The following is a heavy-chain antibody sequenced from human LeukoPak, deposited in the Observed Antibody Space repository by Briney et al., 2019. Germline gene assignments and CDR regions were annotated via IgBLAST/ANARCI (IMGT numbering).Heavy chain of an antibody. CDR2: MNPNSGNT. J-gene: IGHJ5*02. V-gene: IGHV1-8*02. D-gene: IGHD3-22*01. CDR3: ARGHGSGYGNWFDP. Sequence: GASVKVSCKASGYTFTSYDINWVRQATGQGLEWMGWMNPNSGNTGYAQKFQGRVTMTRDTSTSTAYMELSSLRSEDMAVYYCARGHGSGYGNWFDPWGQGTLVTVSS. CDR1: GYTFTSYD.